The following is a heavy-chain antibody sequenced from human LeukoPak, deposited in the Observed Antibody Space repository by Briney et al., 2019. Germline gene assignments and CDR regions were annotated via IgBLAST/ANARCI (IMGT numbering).Heavy chain of an antibody. Sequence: GASVKVSCKASGYTFTSYGISWVRQAPGQGLEWMGWISAYNGNTNYAQKLQGRVTMTTDTSTSTAYVELRSLRSDDTAVYYCARDLGDYGDYGDFDYWGQGTLVTVSS. CDR3: ARDLGDYGDYGDFDY. J-gene: IGHJ4*02. CDR1: GYTFTSYG. V-gene: IGHV1-18*01. D-gene: IGHD4-17*01. CDR2: ISAYNGNT.